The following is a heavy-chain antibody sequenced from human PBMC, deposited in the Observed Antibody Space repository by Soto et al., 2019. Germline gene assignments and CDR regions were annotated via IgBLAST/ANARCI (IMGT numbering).Heavy chain of an antibody. CDR3: AKDRTLLLLGTGEYYYYGMDV. CDR1: GGTFSSYA. J-gene: IGHJ6*02. V-gene: IGHV1-69*13. CDR2: IIPIFGTA. D-gene: IGHD3-22*01. Sequence: GSSVKVSCKASGGTFSSYAISWVRQAPGQGLEWMGGIIPIFGTANYAQKFQGRVTITADESTSTAYMELSSLRSEDTAVYYCAKDRTLLLLGTGEYYYYGMDVWGQGTTVTVSS.